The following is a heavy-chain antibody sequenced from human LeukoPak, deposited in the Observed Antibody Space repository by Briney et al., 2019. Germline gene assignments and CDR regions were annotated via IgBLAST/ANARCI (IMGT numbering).Heavy chain of an antibody. V-gene: IGHV4-34*01. Sequence: PSETLSLTCAVYGGSFSGYYWSWIRQPPGKGLEWIGEINHSGSTNYDPSLKSRVTISVDTPKNQFSLKLSSVTAADTAVYYCARGGHSYGSSWGQGTLVTVSS. CDR2: INHSGST. J-gene: IGHJ4*02. D-gene: IGHD5-18*01. CDR3: ARGGHSYGSS. CDR1: GGSFSGYY.